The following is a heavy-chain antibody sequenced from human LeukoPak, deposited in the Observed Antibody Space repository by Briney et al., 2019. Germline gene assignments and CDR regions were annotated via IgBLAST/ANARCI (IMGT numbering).Heavy chain of an antibody. J-gene: IGHJ4*02. CDR1: GFTFSSSW. Sequence: GSLRLSCAASGFTFSSSWMTWVRQAPAKGLEWVAHIKEDGNEEYYVDSVKGRFTISRDNAKNSLYLQMNSLRAEDTAVFYCARWNNDWEFDYWGQGTLVSVSS. V-gene: IGHV3-7*05. D-gene: IGHD1/OR15-1a*01. CDR3: ARWNNDWEFDY. CDR2: IKEDGNEE.